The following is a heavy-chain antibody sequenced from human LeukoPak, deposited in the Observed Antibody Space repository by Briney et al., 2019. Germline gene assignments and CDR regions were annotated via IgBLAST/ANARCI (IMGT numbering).Heavy chain of an antibody. V-gene: IGHV4-30-4*01. CDR1: GGSISSGDYY. D-gene: IGHD3-10*01. CDR2: IYYSGST. Sequence: SETLSLTCTVSGGSISSGDYYWSWIRQPPGKGLEWIGYIYYSGSTYYNPSLKSRVTISVDTSKNQFSLKLSSVTAAVTAVYYCARERGGVWFGELSPFDYWGQGTLVTVSS. CDR3: ARERGGVWFGELSPFDY. J-gene: IGHJ4*02.